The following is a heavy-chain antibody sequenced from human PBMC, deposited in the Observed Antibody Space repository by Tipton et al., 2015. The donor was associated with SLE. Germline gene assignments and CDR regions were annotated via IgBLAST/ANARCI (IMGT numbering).Heavy chain of an antibody. J-gene: IGHJ3*02. CDR3: AREGDAFDI. CDR2: TYYRSKWYN. V-gene: IGHV6-1*01. Sequence: GLVKPPQTLSLTCAISGDSVSSNSAAWNWIRQPPSRGLEWLGRTYYRSKWYNDYALSLKSRITINPDTSKNQFSLHLNSVTPEDTAVYYCAREGDAFDIWGQGTRVTVSS. CDR1: GDSVSSNSAA.